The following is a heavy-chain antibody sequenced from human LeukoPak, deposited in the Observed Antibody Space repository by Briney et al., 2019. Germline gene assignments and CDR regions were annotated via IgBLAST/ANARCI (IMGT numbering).Heavy chain of an antibody. CDR1: GFTFSHYG. V-gene: IGHV3-33*01. CDR3: ARDWSNYYDSSGFYNWFDP. J-gene: IGHJ5*02. Sequence: GGSLRLSCAASGFTFSHYGMHWVRQAPGKGLEWVAVIWHDGSNEYYADSVKGRFTISRDNSKNTLYLQMNGLRAEDTAVYYCARDWSNYYDSSGFYNWFDPWGQGTLVTVSS. CDR2: IWHDGSNE. D-gene: IGHD3-22*01.